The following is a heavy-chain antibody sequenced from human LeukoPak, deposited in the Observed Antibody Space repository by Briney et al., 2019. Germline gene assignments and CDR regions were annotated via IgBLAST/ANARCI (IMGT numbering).Heavy chain of an antibody. Sequence: GGSLRLSCAASGFTFNNYAMNWVRQAPGKGLEWDSSMSGGGETTYYADSAKGRFTISRDNSQNTLYLQMNSLRAEDTAVYYCARDYADYVGYFFFDYWGQGTLVTVSS. D-gene: IGHD4-17*01. V-gene: IGHV3-23*01. CDR1: GFTFNNYA. CDR2: MSGGGETT. J-gene: IGHJ4*02. CDR3: ARDYADYVGYFFFDY.